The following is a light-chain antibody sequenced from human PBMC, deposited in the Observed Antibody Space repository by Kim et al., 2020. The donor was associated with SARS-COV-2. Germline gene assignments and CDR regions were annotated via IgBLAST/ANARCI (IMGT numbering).Light chain of an antibody. CDR2: EFS. Sequence: GQSVSSPSPGTRRDVGGYNYFSRYQQDPGKAPKLRIYEFSKRPSGVPDRFSGSKSGNTASRTVSGLQAEYEADYYCSSYAGSNNLVFCGGTQLTVL. J-gene: IGLJ3*02. CDR1: RRDVGGYNY. V-gene: IGLV2-8*01. CDR3: SSYAGSNNLV.